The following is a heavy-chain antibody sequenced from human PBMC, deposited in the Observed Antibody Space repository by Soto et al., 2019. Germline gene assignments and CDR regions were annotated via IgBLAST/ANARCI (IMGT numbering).Heavy chain of an antibody. CDR2: IYYSGST. Sequence: SETLSLTCTVSGGSITSSGYYWGWIRQPPGKGLEWIGSIYYSGSTYYNPSLKSRVTISVDTSKNQFSLKLSSVTAADTAVYYCATQEVGGTYVYTFDPWGQGTLVTVSS. CDR1: GGSITSSGYY. J-gene: IGHJ5*02. D-gene: IGHD1-26*01. V-gene: IGHV4-39*01. CDR3: ATQEVGGTYVYTFDP.